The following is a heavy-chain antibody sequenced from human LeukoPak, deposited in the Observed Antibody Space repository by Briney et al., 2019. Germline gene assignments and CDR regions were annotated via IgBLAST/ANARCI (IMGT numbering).Heavy chain of an antibody. V-gene: IGHV3-7*01. D-gene: IGHD1-20*01. CDR2: IKQDGSEK. J-gene: IGHJ6*02. CDR3: ARYNWRSRMDV. Sequence: GGSLRLSCAASGFTFSSYWMSWVRQAPGKGLEWVANIKQDGSEKYYVDSVKGRFTIPRDNAKNSLYLQMNSLRAEDTAVYYCARYNWRSRMDVWGQGTTVTVSS. CDR1: GFTFSSYW.